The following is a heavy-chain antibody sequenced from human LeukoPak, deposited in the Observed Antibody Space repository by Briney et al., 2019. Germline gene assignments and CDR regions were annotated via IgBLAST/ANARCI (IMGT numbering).Heavy chain of an antibody. Sequence: GGSLRLSCAASGFTFSSYWMSWVRQAPGKGLEWVSSISGYGGDTYYTDSVKGRFTISRDNSKNTLSLQMNSLRAENTAIYYCAKVASNSGKGGAFDIWSQGTMVTVSS. D-gene: IGHD6-19*01. J-gene: IGHJ3*02. CDR2: ISGYGGDT. V-gene: IGHV3-23*01. CDR1: GFTFSSYW. CDR3: AKVASNSGKGGAFDI.